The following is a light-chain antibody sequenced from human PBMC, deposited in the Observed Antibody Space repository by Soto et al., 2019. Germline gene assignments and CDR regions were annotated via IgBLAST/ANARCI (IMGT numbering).Light chain of an antibody. CDR2: KTS. CDR1: QSISIW. V-gene: IGKV1-5*03. CDR3: QHWNDYSWT. Sequence: DIHMTQSPSTLSASVGDRVTITCRASQSISIWLAWYQQKPGKAANLLIYKTSSLETGVPSRFSGSGSGTEFTLTISSLQPDDFATYYCQHWNDYSWTFGQGTKVEVK. J-gene: IGKJ1*01.